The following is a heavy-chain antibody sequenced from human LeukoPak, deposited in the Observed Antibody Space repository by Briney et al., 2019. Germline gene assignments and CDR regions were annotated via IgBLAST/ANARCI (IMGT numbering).Heavy chain of an antibody. CDR1: GGSISSYY. CDR2: IYYSGST. V-gene: IGHV4-59*01. D-gene: IGHD6-19*01. CDR3: ARERVAYSSGWYYFDY. Sequence: PSETLSLTCTVSGGSISSYYWSWIRQPPGKGLEWIGYIYYSGSTNYNPSLKSRVTISVDTSKNQFSLKLSSVTAADTAVYYCARERVAYSSGWYYFDYWGQGTLVTVSS. J-gene: IGHJ4*02.